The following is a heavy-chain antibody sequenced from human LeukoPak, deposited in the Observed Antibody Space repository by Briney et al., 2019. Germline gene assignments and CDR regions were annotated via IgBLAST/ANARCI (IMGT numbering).Heavy chain of an antibody. Sequence: GGSLRLSCAASGFIFSNYGMHWVRQAPGKGLEWVAVISYDGSNKYYADSVKGRFTISRDNSNNTLYMQMNSLRAEDTAVYYCAKDQTHTSVWYGAEDYWGQGTLVTVSS. V-gene: IGHV3-30*18. CDR3: AKDQTHTSVWYGAEDY. D-gene: IGHD6-19*01. J-gene: IGHJ4*02. CDR1: GFIFSNYG. CDR2: ISYDGSNK.